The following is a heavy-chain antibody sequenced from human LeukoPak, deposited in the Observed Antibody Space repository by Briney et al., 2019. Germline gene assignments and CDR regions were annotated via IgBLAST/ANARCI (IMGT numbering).Heavy chain of an antibody. Sequence: SETLSLTCTVSGGPLTRSLSYWGWIRRPPGKGLEWIGNIYYTGSTDYSPSFESRAAMSVDTSKNQFSLQPRSVTAADTAVYYCARLSSGYEDYYFDDWGQGTPVTVSS. CDR1: GGPLTRSLSY. CDR2: IYYTGST. D-gene: IGHD3-22*01. J-gene: IGHJ4*02. V-gene: IGHV4-39*01. CDR3: ARLSSGYEDYYFDD.